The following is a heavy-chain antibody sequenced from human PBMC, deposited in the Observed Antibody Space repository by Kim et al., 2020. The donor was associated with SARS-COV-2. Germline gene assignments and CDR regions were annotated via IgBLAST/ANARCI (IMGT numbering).Heavy chain of an antibody. J-gene: IGHJ2*01. CDR1: GGSISSYY. CDR3: ARESSGGAPDWYFDL. Sequence: SETLSLTCTVSGGSISSYYWSWIRQPPGKGLEWIGYISYSGSTNYNPSLKSRVTISVDTSKNQFSLKLSSVTAADTAVYYCARESSGGAPDWYFDLWGRGTLVTVSS. V-gene: IGHV4-59*13. D-gene: IGHD1-26*01. CDR2: ISYSGST.